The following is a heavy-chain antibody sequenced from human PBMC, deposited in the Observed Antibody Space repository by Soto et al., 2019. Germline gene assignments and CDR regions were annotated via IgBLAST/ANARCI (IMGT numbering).Heavy chain of an antibody. J-gene: IGHJ4*02. Sequence: QVQLVESGGGVVQPGRSLRLSCAASGFTFSSYAMHWVRQAPGKGLEWVAVISYDGSNKYYAESVKGRFTISRDNSKNTLYLQMNSLRAEDTAVYYCARDRSGYDYWGQGTLVTVSS. D-gene: IGHD5-12*01. V-gene: IGHV3-30-3*01. CDR3: ARDRSGYDY. CDR2: ISYDGSNK. CDR1: GFTFSSYA.